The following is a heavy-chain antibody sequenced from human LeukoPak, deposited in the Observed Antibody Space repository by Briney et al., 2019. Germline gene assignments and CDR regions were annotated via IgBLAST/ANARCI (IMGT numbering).Heavy chain of an antibody. V-gene: IGHV3-7*01. D-gene: IGHD6-13*01. CDR1: GSTFTTYW. CDR2: IKNDGSEK. J-gene: IGHJ4*02. Sequence: GGSLRLSCAASGSTFTTYWMSWVRQPPGKGLGWVANIKNDGSEKYYVDSVKGRFTISRDNAKNSLYLQMNSLRAEDTAVYYCARVGTAEGTLEDYWGQGTLVTVSS. CDR3: ARVGTAEGTLEDY.